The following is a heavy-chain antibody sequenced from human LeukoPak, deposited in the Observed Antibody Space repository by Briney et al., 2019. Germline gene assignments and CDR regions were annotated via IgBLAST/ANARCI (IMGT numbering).Heavy chain of an antibody. Sequence: SETLSLSCTVSGGSISSDCWSWIRQPPGKGLEWIGYISYSGSTNYNPSLKSRVTISVDTSKNQFSLKVSSVTAADTAVCYCARGGMKMAYYFDYWGQGTLVTVSS. CDR1: GGSISSDC. CDR2: ISYSGST. J-gene: IGHJ4*02. D-gene: IGHD5-24*01. CDR3: ARGGMKMAYYFDY. V-gene: IGHV4-59*01.